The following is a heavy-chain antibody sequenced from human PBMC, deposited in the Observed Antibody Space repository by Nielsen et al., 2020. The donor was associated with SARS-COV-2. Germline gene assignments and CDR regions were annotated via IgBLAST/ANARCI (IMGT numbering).Heavy chain of an antibody. Sequence: ASVKVSCKASGYTFTVYYMHWVRQPPGQGLEWMVIINPSVGSTSYAQKFQGRVTMTRDTSTSTVYMELSSLRSEDTAVYYCARGGYCSSTSCYPHYYYYMDVWGKGTTVTVSS. J-gene: IGHJ6*03. CDR3: ARGGYCSSTSCYPHYYYYMDV. D-gene: IGHD2-2*01. V-gene: IGHV1-46*01. CDR1: GYTFTVYY. CDR2: INPSVGST.